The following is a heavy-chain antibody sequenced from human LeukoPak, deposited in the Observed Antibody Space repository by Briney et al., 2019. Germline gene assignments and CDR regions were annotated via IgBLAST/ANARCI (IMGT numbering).Heavy chain of an antibody. V-gene: IGHV4-39*01. D-gene: IGHD2-15*01. CDR1: GDSISSTSYF. J-gene: IGHJ4*02. Sequence: PSETLSLTCTVSGDSISSTSYFWGWIRQPPGKGLEWIGTIYYSGTTYYNPSLKSRVTISVDTSKNQFSLKLSSVSASDTAVYYCARHKCSGIYCPFDYWGQETLVTVSS. CDR2: IYYSGTT. CDR3: ARHKCSGIYCPFDY.